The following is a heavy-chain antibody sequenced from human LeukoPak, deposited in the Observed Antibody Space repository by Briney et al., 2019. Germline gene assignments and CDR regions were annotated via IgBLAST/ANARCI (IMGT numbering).Heavy chain of an antibody. D-gene: IGHD3-22*01. CDR1: GYSFTSYW. CDR3: ARSRPGTYYCDSSGYYYYY. J-gene: IGHJ4*02. Sequence: GESLKISCKGSGYSFTSYWIGWVRQMPGKGLEWMGIIYPGDSDTRYSPSFQGQVTISADKSISTAYLQWSSPKASDTAMYYCARSRPGTYYCDSSGYYYYYWGQGTPVTVSS. V-gene: IGHV5-51*01. CDR2: IYPGDSDT.